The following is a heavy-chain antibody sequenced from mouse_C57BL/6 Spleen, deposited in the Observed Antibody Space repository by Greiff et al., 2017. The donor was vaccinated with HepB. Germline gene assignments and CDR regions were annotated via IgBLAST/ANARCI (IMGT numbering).Heavy chain of an antibody. J-gene: IGHJ2*01. V-gene: IGHV1-76*01. CDR1: GYTFTDYY. CDR3: ARWSLYFDY. D-gene: IGHD6-2*01. Sequence: QVQLKESGAELVRPGASVKLSCKASGYTFTDYYINWVKQRPGQGLEWIARIYPGSGNTYYNEKFKGKATLTAEKSSSTAYMQLSSLTSEDSAVYFCARWSLYFDYWGQGTTLTVSS. CDR2: IYPGSGNT.